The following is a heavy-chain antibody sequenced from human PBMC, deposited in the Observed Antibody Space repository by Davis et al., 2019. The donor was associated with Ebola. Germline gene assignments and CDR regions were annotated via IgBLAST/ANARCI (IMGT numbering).Heavy chain of an antibody. D-gene: IGHD1-26*01. J-gene: IGHJ4*02. CDR1: GYTFTSYA. CDR2: TNPNSGGT. Sequence: AASVKVSCKASGYTFTSYAMHWVRQAPGQRLEWMGWTNPNSGGTNYAQKFQGWVTMTRDTSIGTAYMELSRLRSDDTAVYYCARVGPATTTFDYWGQGTLVTVSS. CDR3: ARVGPATTTFDY. V-gene: IGHV1-2*04.